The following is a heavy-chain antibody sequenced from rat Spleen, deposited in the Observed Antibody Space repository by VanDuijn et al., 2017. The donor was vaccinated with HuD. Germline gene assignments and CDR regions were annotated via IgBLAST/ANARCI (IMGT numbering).Heavy chain of an antibody. CDR2: VTNSDGST. J-gene: IGHJ2*01. CDR1: WGGFSEGD. D-gene: IGHD1-1*01. CDR3: TSYSGDVGY. V-gene: IGHV5-20*01. Sequence: EVQLVESGGGLVRPGSSLGVSVGASWGGFSEGDMAGGRQCPSKGGWVVASVTNSDGSTYYRDSVKGRFTISRDNAKSTLYLQMDSLRSEDTATYYWTSYSGDVGYWGQGVMVTVSS.